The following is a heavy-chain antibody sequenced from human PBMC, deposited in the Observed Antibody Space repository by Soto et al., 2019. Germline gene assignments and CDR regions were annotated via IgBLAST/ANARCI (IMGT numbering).Heavy chain of an antibody. Sequence: QMQLVQSGAEVKKPGSSVKVSCKASGGTLSSFINYPINWVRQAPGQGLEWMGGIVTNVGTVNYAQKFQGRVTITSDKSTGTADMELSSLRSEDTAIYYCARRDTSGFLRYFDNWGQGTLVTVSS. CDR3: ARRDTSGFLRYFDN. CDR2: IVTNVGTV. CDR1: GGTLSSFINYP. J-gene: IGHJ4*02. D-gene: IGHD3-3*01. V-gene: IGHV1-69*06.